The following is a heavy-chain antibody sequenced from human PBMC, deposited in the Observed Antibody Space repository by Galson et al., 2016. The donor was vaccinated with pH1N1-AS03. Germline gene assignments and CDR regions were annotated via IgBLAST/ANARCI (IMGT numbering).Heavy chain of an antibody. CDR1: GLPLSRSGMC. D-gene: IGHD2-21*02. CDR3: ARIWTQHCYSSPDS. J-gene: IGHJ4*02. V-gene: IGHV2-70*11. Sequence: PALVNPTQTLTLTCTFSGLPLSRSGMCVNWIRQPPGKALEWLARIEWNDERYYTTSLKTRLTISKDTSKNQVCLTMTNMDAVDTATYYCARIWTQHCYSSPDSWGQGTLVTVSS. CDR2: IEWNDER.